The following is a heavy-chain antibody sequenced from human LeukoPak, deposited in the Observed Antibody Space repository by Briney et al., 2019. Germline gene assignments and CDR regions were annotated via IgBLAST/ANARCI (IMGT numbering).Heavy chain of an antibody. Sequence: GRSLRLSCAASGFTFSSYAMHWVRQAPGKGLEWVAVISYDGSNKYYADSVKGRFTISRDNSKNTLYLQMNSLRAEDTAVYYCARDVSKAAAGYDYWGQGTPVTVSS. D-gene: IGHD6-13*01. CDR2: ISYDGSNK. CDR1: GFTFSSYA. CDR3: ARDVSKAAAGYDY. J-gene: IGHJ4*02. V-gene: IGHV3-30-3*01.